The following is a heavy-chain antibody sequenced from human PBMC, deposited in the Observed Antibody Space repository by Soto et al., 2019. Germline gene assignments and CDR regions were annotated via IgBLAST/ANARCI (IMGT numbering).Heavy chain of an antibody. V-gene: IGHV4-30-4*01. CDR3: ARTPYYYDRAAFDP. J-gene: IGHJ5*02. D-gene: IGHD3-22*01. CDR1: GGSISSGDYY. Sequence: PSETLSLTCTVSGGSISSGDYYWRWIRQPPGKGLEWIGYIYYSGSAYYNPSLKSRVTISVDTSKNQFSLKLSSVTAADTAVYYCARTPYYYDRAAFDPWGQGTLVTVSS. CDR2: IYYSGSA.